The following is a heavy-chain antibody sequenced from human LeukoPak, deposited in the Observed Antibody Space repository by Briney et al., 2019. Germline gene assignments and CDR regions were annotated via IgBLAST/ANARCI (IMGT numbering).Heavy chain of an antibody. V-gene: IGHV3-23*01. CDR3: AKGSRDSRPYYFDF. Sequence: TGVSLRLSCAAPGVTFNNYAMSWVRQDPGKVLEWVSAITGSGGDTYHADSVKGRFTVSRDNSENTLYLQMNSLRAEDTAVYYCAKGSRDSRPYYFDFWGQGTLVTVSS. CDR2: ITGSGGDT. D-gene: IGHD3-3*01. J-gene: IGHJ4*02. CDR1: GVTFNNYA.